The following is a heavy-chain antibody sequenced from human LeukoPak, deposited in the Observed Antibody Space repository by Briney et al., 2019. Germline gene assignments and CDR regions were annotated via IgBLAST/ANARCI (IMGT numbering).Heavy chain of an antibody. CDR2: ISSEGSMK. Sequence: GRSLRLSCAASGFTFSNYGMHWVRQAPGKGLEWVSVISSEGSMKDYADSVKGRFTVSRDNSRNTLYLQMSSLRADDTGLYYCARGNVIMAATIEDYWGQGTLVTVSS. V-gene: IGHV3-30*19. CDR3: ARGNVIMAATIEDY. J-gene: IGHJ4*02. D-gene: IGHD5-12*01. CDR1: GFTFSNYG.